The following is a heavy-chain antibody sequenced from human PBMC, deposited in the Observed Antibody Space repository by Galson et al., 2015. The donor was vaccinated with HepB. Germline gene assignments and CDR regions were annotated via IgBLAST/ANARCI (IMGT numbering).Heavy chain of an antibody. CDR3: ARDPCTSHCYLALDY. CDR1: GSTFSSYS. V-gene: IGHV3-48*01. Sequence: SLRLSCAASGSTFSSYSMNWVRQAPGKGLEWVSYISSSSSTIYYADSVKGRFTISRDNAKNSLYLQMNSLRAEDTAVYYCARDPCTSHCYLALDYWGQGTLSPSPQ. J-gene: IGHJ4*02. D-gene: IGHD2-2*01. CDR2: ISSSSSTI.